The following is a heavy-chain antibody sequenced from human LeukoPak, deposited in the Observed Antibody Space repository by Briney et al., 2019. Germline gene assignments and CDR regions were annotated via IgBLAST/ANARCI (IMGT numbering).Heavy chain of an antibody. D-gene: IGHD1-1*01. Sequence: PGGSLRLSCAASGFTFSTYEMNWVRQAPGKGLEWVSYIGSSGSTVYYADSVKARFTISRDNAKNSLYLQMNSLRVEDTAVYYCARDLQGAVDFWGQGTLVTVSS. V-gene: IGHV3-48*03. CDR2: IGSSGSTV. CDR1: GFTFSTYE. CDR3: ARDLQGAVDF. J-gene: IGHJ4*02.